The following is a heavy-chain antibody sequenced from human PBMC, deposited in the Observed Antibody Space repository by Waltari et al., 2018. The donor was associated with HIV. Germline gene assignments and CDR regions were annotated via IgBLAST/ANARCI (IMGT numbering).Heavy chain of an antibody. CDR2: INKDESEK. Sequence: EVQLVESGGGLVQPGGSLRLSCAASGFPLSSHWMMWVRQAPGKGLEYVANINKDESEKYYVDSVKGRFTISRDNAKNSLYLQMNSLRAEDTAVYFCVRDGFWSFDFWGQGTQVTVSS. CDR3: VRDGFWSFDF. CDR1: GFPLSSHW. V-gene: IGHV3-7*04. J-gene: IGHJ4*02. D-gene: IGHD2-2*03.